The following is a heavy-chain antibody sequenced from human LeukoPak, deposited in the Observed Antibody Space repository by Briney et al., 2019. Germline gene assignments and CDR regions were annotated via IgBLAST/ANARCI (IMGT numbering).Heavy chain of an antibody. Sequence: WGTLRLSCAASGFTFSSYGMSWVRQAPGKGLEWVSAISGSGGSTYYADSVKGRFTISRDNSKNTLYLQMNSLRAEDTAVYYCARGGSPLLWFGERPFDYWGQGTLVTVSS. V-gene: IGHV3-23*01. D-gene: IGHD3-10*01. CDR2: ISGSGGST. CDR3: ARGGSPLLWFGERPFDY. J-gene: IGHJ4*02. CDR1: GFTFSSYG.